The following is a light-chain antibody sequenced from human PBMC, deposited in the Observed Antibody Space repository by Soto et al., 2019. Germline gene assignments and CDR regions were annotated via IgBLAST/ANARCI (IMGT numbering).Light chain of an antibody. Sequence: DIQMTQSPSSLSASVGDRVTITCRASQSISSYLNWYQQKPGKAPKLLIYAASSLQSGVPARFSGSGSGTEFTLTISGLQHDDFATYHCQMYNSYSFTFGPGTKVDIK. V-gene: IGKV1-39*01. CDR3: QMYNSYSFT. CDR1: QSISSY. CDR2: AAS. J-gene: IGKJ3*01.